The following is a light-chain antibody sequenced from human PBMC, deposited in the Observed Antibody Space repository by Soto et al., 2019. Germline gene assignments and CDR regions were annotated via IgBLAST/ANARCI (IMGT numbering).Light chain of an antibody. CDR1: SSDVGGYNY. CDR3: SSYTSSSTLPYV. Sequence: VLTQPASVSGSPGQSITISCTETSSDVGGYNYVSWYQQHPGKAPKLMIYDVSNRPSGVSNRFSGSKSGNTASLTISGLQAEDEADYYCSSYTSSSTLPYVFGTGTKVTVL. V-gene: IGLV2-14*01. J-gene: IGLJ1*01. CDR2: DVS.